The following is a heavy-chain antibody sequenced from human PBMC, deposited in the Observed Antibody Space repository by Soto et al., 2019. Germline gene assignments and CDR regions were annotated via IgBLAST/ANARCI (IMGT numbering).Heavy chain of an antibody. CDR3: ARGSLDTVDSSGFCEY. Sequence: PSETLTLTCAVYGGSFGAYYWSWIRQAPGKGLEWIGEINHNEDPGYNPSLMIRVTISGDTSMRQFSLRRTSVTAADRAVYYCARGSLDTVDSSGFCEYWGQGTPVTVSS. CDR2: INHNEDP. CDR1: GGSFGAYY. V-gene: IGHV4-34*01. D-gene: IGHD3-22*01. J-gene: IGHJ4*02.